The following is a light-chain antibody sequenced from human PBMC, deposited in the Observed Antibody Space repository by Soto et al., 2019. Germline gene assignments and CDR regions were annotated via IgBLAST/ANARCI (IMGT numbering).Light chain of an antibody. J-gene: IGKJ1*01. CDR2: KAS. CDR1: QTISSW. Sequence: DIQMTQSPSTLSGSVGDRVTITCRASQTISSWLAWYQQKPGKAPKLLIYKASTLKSGVPSRLSSSGSGTEITLTISSLQPDDFATYYCQHYNSYSEAFGQGTKVELK. V-gene: IGKV1-5*03. CDR3: QHYNSYSEA.